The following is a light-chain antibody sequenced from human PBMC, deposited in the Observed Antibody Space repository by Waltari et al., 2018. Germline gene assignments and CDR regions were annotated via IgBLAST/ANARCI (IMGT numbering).Light chain of an antibody. CDR2: RSN. V-gene: IGLV1-47*01. CDR3: AAWDDSLSVSYV. CDR1: NSNIGRNS. Sequence: QSVLTQPPSASGTPGQTVTISCSGTNSNIGRNSVFWYQQLPGTAPKLLIYRSNQRPSGVPDRFSGSKSGTSASLAISGLRSEDEADYCCAAWDDSLSVSYVFGSGTNVTV. J-gene: IGLJ1*01.